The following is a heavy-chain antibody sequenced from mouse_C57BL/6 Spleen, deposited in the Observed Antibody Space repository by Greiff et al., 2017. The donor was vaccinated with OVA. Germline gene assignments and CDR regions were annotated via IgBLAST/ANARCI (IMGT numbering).Heavy chain of an antibody. CDR2: INPNNGGT. Sequence: VQLKQSGPELVKPGASVKMSCKASGYTFTDYNMHWVKQSHGKSLEWIGYINPNNGGTSYNQKFKGKATLTVNKSSSTAYMELRSLTSEDSAVYYCARGNWDEYFDVWGTGTTVTVSS. J-gene: IGHJ1*03. V-gene: IGHV1-22*01. D-gene: IGHD4-1*01. CDR1: GYTFTDYN. CDR3: ARGNWDEYFDV.